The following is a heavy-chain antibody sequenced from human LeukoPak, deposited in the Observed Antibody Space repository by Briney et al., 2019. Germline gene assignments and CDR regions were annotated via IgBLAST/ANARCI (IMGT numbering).Heavy chain of an antibody. D-gene: IGHD7-27*01. J-gene: IGHJ2*01. V-gene: IGHV4-4*07. Sequence: PSETLSLTXTVSGGSISSYYWSWIRQPAGKGLEWIGRIYTSGTTYNPSLKSRVTMSVDTSKNQFSLKLSSVTAADTAVYYCARLGNWGNYWYFDLWGRGTLVTVSS. CDR2: IYTSGT. CDR3: ARLGNWGNYWYFDL. CDR1: GGSISSYY.